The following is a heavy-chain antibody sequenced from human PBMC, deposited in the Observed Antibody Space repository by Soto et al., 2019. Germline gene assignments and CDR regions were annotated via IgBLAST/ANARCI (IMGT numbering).Heavy chain of an antibody. CDR1: GGSFSTSNW. CDR2: VYHSGST. CDR3: AVHRATPGVALSNWFGP. V-gene: IGHV4-4*02. J-gene: IGHJ5*02. Sequence: SETLSLTCAVYGGSFSTSNWWSWVRQPPGKGLEWIGEVYHSGSTNYNPSFKSRVAMSVDKSKNQFSLKLNSVTAADTALYYCAVHRATPGVALSNWFGPCGQGTLVTVSS. D-gene: IGHD3-10*01.